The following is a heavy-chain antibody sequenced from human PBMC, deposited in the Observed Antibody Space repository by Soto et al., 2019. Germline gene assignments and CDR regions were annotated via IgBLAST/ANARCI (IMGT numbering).Heavy chain of an antibody. J-gene: IGHJ4*02. CDR3: ARPYGYEFFDY. CDR1: GGSISSSSYY. V-gene: IGHV4-39*01. Sequence: SETLSLTCTVSGGSISSSSYYWGWIRQPPGKGLEWIGSIYYSGSTYYNPSLKSRVTISVDTSKNQFSLKLSSVTAADTAVYYCARPYGYEFFDYWGQGTLVTVSS. CDR2: IYYSGST. D-gene: IGHD5-18*01.